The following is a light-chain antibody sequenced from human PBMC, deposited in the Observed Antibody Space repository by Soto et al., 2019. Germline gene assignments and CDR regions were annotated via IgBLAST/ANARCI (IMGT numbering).Light chain of an antibody. CDR1: TGAVTSGHY. CDR2: STS. CDR3: FLYYGGAHV. Sequence: QAVVTQEPSLTVSPGGTVTLTCASSTGAVTSGHYPNWFQQKPGQAPRPLIYSTSNKHSXTPARFSGSLLGGKAALTLSGXQXEXXXXXYXFLYYGGAHVFGTGTKVTVL. V-gene: IGLV7-43*01. J-gene: IGLJ1*01.